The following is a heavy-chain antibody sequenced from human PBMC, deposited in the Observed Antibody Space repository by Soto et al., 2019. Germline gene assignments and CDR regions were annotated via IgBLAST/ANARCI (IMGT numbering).Heavy chain of an antibody. CDR3: ARGVYDTIFGVVSLDS. CDR1: GGSFSGYY. J-gene: IGHJ4*02. Sequence: QVQLQQWGAGLLKPSETLSLTCAVYGGSFSGYYWSWIRQPPGKGLEWIGEINHRGSTNYNPSLKSRVTISVDTSKNQFSLKLSSVTAADTAVFYCARGVYDTIFGVVSLDSWGQGALVTVSS. D-gene: IGHD3-3*01. V-gene: IGHV4-34*01. CDR2: INHRGST.